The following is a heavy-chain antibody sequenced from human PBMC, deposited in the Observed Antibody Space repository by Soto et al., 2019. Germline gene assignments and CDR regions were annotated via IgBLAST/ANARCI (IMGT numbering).Heavy chain of an antibody. CDR1: GNTFSNYY. CDR2: INPSGGYT. D-gene: IGHD3-10*01. Sequence: ASVKVSCKASGNTFSNYYIHWVRQAPGQGLEWMGTINPSGGYTTYAQKFLGRVTMTRDTSTSTLYMEVTSLTSEDTAVYYCARAPHGITMVWGGSPTDYWGQGTLVTVSS. CDR3: ARAPHGITMVWGGSPTDY. V-gene: IGHV1-46*01. J-gene: IGHJ4*01.